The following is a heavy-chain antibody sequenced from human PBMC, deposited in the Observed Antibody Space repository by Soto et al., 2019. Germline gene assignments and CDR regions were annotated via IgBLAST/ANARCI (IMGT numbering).Heavy chain of an antibody. J-gene: IGHJ3*02. CDR2: IYYSGST. CDR1: GGSISSYY. D-gene: IGHD3-22*01. V-gene: IGHV4-59*01. CDR3: AREGGPEGSGYPGAFDI. Sequence: SETLSLTCTVSGGSISSYYWSWIRQPPGKGLEWIGYIYYSGSTNYNPSLKSRVTISVDTSKNQFSLKLSSVTAADTAVYSCAREGGPEGSGYPGAFDIWGQGTMVTVSS.